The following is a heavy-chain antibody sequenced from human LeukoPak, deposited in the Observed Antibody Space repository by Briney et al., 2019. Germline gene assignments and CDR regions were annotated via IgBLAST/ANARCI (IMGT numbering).Heavy chain of an antibody. Sequence: SETLSLTCAVYGGSFSGYYWSWIRQPPGKGLEWIGEINHSGSTNYNPSLKSRVTISVDTSKNQFSLKLSSVTAADTAVYYCARNRLWSISFDYWGQGTLVTVSS. CDR3: ARNRLWSISFDY. CDR1: GGSFSGYY. CDR2: INHSGST. D-gene: IGHD5-18*01. V-gene: IGHV4-34*01. J-gene: IGHJ4*02.